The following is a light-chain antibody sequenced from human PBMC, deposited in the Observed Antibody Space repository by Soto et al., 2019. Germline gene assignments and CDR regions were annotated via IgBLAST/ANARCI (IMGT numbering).Light chain of an antibody. V-gene: IGKV3-11*01. CDR1: QSIRSW. Sequence: EIVMTQSPATLSASPGERATLTCRASQSIRSWLAWYQQKQGQAATLLLFDDAARVSGSPATLSCSGSETEITLTITSRGPQDYAVSYYQHHNNWYPSTFGQGTKVDIK. CDR2: DDA. CDR3: QHHNNWYPST. J-gene: IGKJ1*01.